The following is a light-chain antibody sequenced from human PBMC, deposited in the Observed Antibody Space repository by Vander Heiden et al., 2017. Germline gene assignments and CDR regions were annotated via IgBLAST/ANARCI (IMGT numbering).Light chain of an antibody. J-gene: IGKJ5*01. Sequence: EVVMTQSPATLSVSPGERATLSCRASQSVGTLLAWYQQKPGQAHRLLIYRTSTRATGIPARFSGSGSGTEFTLTIDSLQSEDFAVYYCQQYNNWPITFGQGTRLEIK. CDR1: QSVGTL. CDR3: QQYNNWPIT. V-gene: IGKV3-15*01. CDR2: RTS.